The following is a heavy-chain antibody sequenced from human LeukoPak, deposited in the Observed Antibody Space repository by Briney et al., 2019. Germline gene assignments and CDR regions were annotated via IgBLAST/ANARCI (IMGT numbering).Heavy chain of an antibody. Sequence: ASVKVSCKASGYTFTGYYMHWVRQAPGQGLKWMGWISAYNGNTNYAQKLQGRVTMTTDTSTSTAYMELRSLRSDDTAVYYCARADDRAFDIWGQGTMVTVSS. CDR3: ARADDRAFDI. D-gene: IGHD3-22*01. CDR2: ISAYNGNT. J-gene: IGHJ3*02. V-gene: IGHV1-18*04. CDR1: GYTFTGYY.